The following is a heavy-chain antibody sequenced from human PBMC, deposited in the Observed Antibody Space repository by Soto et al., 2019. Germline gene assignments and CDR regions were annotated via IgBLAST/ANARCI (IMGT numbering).Heavy chain of an antibody. V-gene: IGHV1-2*04. CDR1: GGTFSSYA. CDR3: ARVHRDGYNSFDY. Sequence: GASVKVSCKASGGTFSSYAISWVRQAPGQGLEWMGWINPYSGETKYAQRFQGWVTMTRDTSISTAHMELSRLKSDDTAVHYCARVHRDGYNSFDYWGQGTLVTVSS. J-gene: IGHJ4*02. D-gene: IGHD5-18*01. CDR2: INPYSGET.